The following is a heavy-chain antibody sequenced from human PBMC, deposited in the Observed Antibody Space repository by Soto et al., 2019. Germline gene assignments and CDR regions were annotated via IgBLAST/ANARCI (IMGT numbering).Heavy chain of an antibody. CDR2: ISYDGSGQ. CDR1: GVIFTDYA. Sequence: GSLRLSCRASGVIFTDYALHCIRQSPVKWLEWVSVISYDGSGQYYSDSVKGRFTISRDNSKNTLYLQMNSLRPEDTAVYYCTREDAWGQGIRVTVSS. J-gene: IGHJ4*02. V-gene: IGHV3-30-3*01. CDR3: TREDA.